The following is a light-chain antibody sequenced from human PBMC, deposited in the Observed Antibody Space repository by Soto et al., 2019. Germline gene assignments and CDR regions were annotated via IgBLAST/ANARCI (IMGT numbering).Light chain of an antibody. Sequence: DIQLTQSPSFLSASVGDRVTITCRARQGISSYLGWYQQKPGKAPKLLIFAASTLHSAGPSRFSGSGSRTEFALSISTLQPEDFATYFCEHLHSYPLTSGGGTKVELK. CDR3: EHLHSYPLT. J-gene: IGKJ4*01. V-gene: IGKV1-9*01. CDR1: QGISSY. CDR2: AAS.